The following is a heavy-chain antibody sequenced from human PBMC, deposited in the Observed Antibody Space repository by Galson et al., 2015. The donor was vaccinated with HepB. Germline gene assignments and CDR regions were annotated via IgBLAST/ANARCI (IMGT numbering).Heavy chain of an antibody. J-gene: IGHJ3*02. Sequence: SLRLSCAASGFTFSSYGMHWVRQAPGKGLEWVAVIWYDGSNKYYADSVKGRFTISRDNSKNTLYLQMNSLRAEDTAVYYCARELFHSGYYLRPAFDIWGQGTMVTVSS. CDR3: ARELFHSGYYLRPAFDI. CDR1: GFTFSSYG. CDR2: IWYDGSNK. V-gene: IGHV3-33*01. D-gene: IGHD3-22*01.